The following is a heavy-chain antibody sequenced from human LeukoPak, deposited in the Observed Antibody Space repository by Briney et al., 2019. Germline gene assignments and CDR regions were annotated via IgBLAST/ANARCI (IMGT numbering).Heavy chain of an antibody. CDR3: ARGGNGFWSGYLS. J-gene: IGHJ4*02. Sequence: HSETLSLTCTVSGGSISSYYWSWIRQPPGKGLEWIGYIYYSGSTNYNPSLKSRVTISVDTSKNQFSLKLSSVTAADTAVYYCARGGNGFWSGYLSWGQGTLVTVSS. CDR2: IYYSGST. CDR1: GGSISSYY. D-gene: IGHD3-3*01. V-gene: IGHV4-59*01.